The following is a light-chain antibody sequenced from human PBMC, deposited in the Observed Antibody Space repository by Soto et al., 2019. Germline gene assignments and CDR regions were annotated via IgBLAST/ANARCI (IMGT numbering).Light chain of an antibody. J-gene: IGLJ1*01. V-gene: IGLV2-23*01. CDR2: EGN. CDR1: SSDVGSYNL. CDR3: CSYAGTNTFV. Sequence: QSALTQPATVSGSPGQSITISCTGTSSDVGSYNLVSWYQQHPGKAPKLMMYEGNKRPSGVSNRFSGSKSANTASLTISGLQTEDEAAYYCCSYAGTNTFVFGTGTKLTVL.